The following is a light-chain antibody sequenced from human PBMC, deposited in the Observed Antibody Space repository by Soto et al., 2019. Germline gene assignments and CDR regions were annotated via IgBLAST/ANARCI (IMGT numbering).Light chain of an antibody. J-gene: IGLJ1*01. CDR1: SSDVGAYNH. Sequence: QSALTQPASVSGSPGQSITISCTGTSSDVGAYNHVSWFQHHPGKAPKLMIYDVSNRPSGVSNRFSGSKSRNTASLTISGLQAEDEADYYCLSYTTSTTYVFGTGTKLTVL. V-gene: IGLV2-14*03. CDR3: LSYTTSTTYV. CDR2: DVS.